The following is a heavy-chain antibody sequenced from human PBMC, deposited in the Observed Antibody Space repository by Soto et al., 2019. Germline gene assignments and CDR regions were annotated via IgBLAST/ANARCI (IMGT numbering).Heavy chain of an antibody. CDR2: INPSGGST. CDR3: ARSSPDSRIAAAGSTFDY. CDR1: GYTFTSYY. J-gene: IGHJ4*02. Sequence: GASVKVSCKASGYTFTSYYMHWVRQAPGQGLEWMGIINPSGGSTSYAQKFQGRVTMTRDTSTSTVYMELSSLRSEDTAVYYCARSSPDSRIAAAGSTFDYWAQRTLVTVSS. V-gene: IGHV1-46*03. D-gene: IGHD6-13*01.